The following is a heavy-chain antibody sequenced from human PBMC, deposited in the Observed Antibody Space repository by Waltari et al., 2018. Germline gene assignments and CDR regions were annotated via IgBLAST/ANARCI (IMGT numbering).Heavy chain of an antibody. V-gene: IGHV3-23*03. J-gene: IGHJ4*02. D-gene: IGHD1-1*01. CDR1: GFPFGSDD. CDR3: AKGGDTGTYGFFDF. Sequence: EVQLLESGGGLAQPGGSLRLSCEASGFPFGSDDMTWVRQAPGNGLEWVSRIYSGGSTNYADSVKGRFTVSRDNSKNTLYLQMSNLRGEDTAVYYCAKGGDTGTYGFFDFWGQGTLVSVSS. CDR2: RIYSGGST.